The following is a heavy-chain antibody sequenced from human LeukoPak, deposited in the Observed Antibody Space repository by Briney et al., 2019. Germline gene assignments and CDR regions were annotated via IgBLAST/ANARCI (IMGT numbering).Heavy chain of an antibody. CDR1: GFTFSGCW. D-gene: IGHD3-22*01. V-gene: IGHV3-7*03. CDR2: IKEDGSKK. Sequence: GGSLRLSCAASGFTFSGCWMTWVRQAPGKGLEWVANIKEDGSKKNYVDSVKGRFTIFRDNAKNSLYLQMNSLRAEDTAGYYCAPPRDYYVSRVYHKGGDWGQETLVTVSS. CDR3: APPRDYYVSRVYHKGGD. J-gene: IGHJ4*02.